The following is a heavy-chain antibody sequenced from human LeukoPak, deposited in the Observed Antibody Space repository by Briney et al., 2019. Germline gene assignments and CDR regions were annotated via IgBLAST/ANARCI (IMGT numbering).Heavy chain of an antibody. J-gene: IGHJ4*02. CDR1: AFTFSKKA. CDR2: ITGSGAST. V-gene: IGHV3-23*01. Sequence: GGALTLSCAPSAFTFSKKAMSWVRQAPGTGLEWVSTITGSGASTYYADSVKGRFTISRDNSKNTMYLQMNSLRAEDTAVYYCARGGYSYARENFDYWGQGTLVTVSS. CDR3: ARGGYSYARENFDY. D-gene: IGHD5-18*01.